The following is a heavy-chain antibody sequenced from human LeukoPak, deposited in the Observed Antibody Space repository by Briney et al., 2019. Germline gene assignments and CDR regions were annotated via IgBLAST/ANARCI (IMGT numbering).Heavy chain of an antibody. CDR1: GFTFSRYA. CDR3: SRSNSDFYYYYGMDV. J-gene: IGHJ6*02. V-gene: IGHV3-73*01. CDR2: IRTKTNSYAT. Sequence: QPGGSLRLSCAASGFTFSRYALHWVRQASGKGLEWVGRIRTKTNSYATTYAASVKGRFTISRDDSKSTAYLQMNSLKTEDTAVYYCSRSNSDFYYYYGMDVWGQGTTVSVSS. D-gene: IGHD2-21*01.